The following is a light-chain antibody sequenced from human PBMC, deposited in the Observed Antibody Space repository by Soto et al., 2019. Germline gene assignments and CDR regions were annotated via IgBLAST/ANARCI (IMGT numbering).Light chain of an antibody. Sequence: DIQVTQSPSSPSVSVGDSITITCRASQDIRSYLAWYQLKPGEAPKLLIYGASTLQSGVPSRFSGSGSGTDFTLTISSLQPEAYETYYCQQLNSYPLTFGGGTKVDIK. CDR3: QQLNSYPLT. CDR2: GAS. J-gene: IGKJ4*01. CDR1: QDIRSY. V-gene: IGKV1-9*01.